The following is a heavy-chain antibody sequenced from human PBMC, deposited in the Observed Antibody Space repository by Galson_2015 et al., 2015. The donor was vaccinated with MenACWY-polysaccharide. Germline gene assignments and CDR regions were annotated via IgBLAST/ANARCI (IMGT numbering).Heavy chain of an antibody. J-gene: IGHJ4*02. CDR3: GRHFDWAFDY. Sequence: SLRLSCAASGFSFSGHWMTWVRQAPGEGLEWVANINPDGSDKYYVDSVKGRFIISRDNAKNSVYLQMNGLRVEDTAMYYCGRHFDWAFDYRGQGALVTVSS. CDR2: INPDGSDK. V-gene: IGHV3-7*01. D-gene: IGHD2-21*01. CDR1: GFSFSGHW.